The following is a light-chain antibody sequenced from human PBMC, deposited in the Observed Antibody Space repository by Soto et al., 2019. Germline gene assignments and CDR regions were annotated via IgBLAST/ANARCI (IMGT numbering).Light chain of an antibody. J-gene: IGKJ1*01. CDR2: GAS. Sequence: IVLTQSPGTLSLSPGERVTLSCRASQSLSGGYLAWYQQKPGQAPRLLIYGASSRATGIPDRFSGSGSGTDFTLTISSLQSEDFAVYYCQQYDNWPTFGQGTKVDIK. CDR3: QQYDNWPT. V-gene: IGKV3-20*01. CDR1: QSLSGGY.